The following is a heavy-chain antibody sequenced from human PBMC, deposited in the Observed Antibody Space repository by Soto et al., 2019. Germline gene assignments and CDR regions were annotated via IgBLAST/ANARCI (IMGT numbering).Heavy chain of an antibody. Sequence: GGSLRLSCAASGFTFITYAMSWVRQAPGRGLEWISGISGSGDDTYYADSVKGRFTISRDNSKNTLYLQMYSLRAEDTAVYYCAKEGLERMFNFDYWGQGTLVTVSS. CDR3: AKEGLERMFNFDY. J-gene: IGHJ4*02. CDR2: ISGSGDDT. D-gene: IGHD1-1*01. V-gene: IGHV3-23*01. CDR1: GFTFITYA.